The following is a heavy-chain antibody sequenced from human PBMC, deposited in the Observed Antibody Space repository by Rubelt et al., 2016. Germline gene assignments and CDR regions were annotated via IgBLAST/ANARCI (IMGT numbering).Heavy chain of an antibody. V-gene: IGHV3-7*01. J-gene: IGHJ6*03. D-gene: IGHD1-1*01. CDR3: ARAETTGGTGYYMDV. CDR2: IKQDGSEK. Sequence: EVQLVESGGGLVQPGGSLRLSCAASGFTFSSYWMSWVRQAPGKGLEWVANIKQDGSEKYYVDSVKGRFTISRDNAQNSLYLQMNSLRAEETAVYYCARAETTGGTGYYMDVWGTGTMVTVSS. CDR1: GFTFSSYW.